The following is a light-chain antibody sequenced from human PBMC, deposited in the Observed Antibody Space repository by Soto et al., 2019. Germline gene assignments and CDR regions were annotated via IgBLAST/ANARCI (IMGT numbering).Light chain of an antibody. CDR1: QSVSSK. J-gene: IGKJ1*01. V-gene: IGKV3-15*01. CDR3: QQYNNWPGT. CDR2: GAS. Sequence: EIVLTQSPGTLSVSPGERATLSCRASQSVSSKLAWYQQKPGQAPRLLFYGASTGATGIPARFSGSRSETEFTLSISSLQSEDFAVYYCQQYNNWPGTFGQGTKVDIK.